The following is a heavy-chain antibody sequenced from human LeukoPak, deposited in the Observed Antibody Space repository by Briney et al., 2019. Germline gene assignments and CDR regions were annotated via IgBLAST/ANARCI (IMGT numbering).Heavy chain of an antibody. CDR1: GYTFTSYY. J-gene: IGHJ6*03. Sequence: ASVKVSCKASGYTFTSYYMHWVRQAPGQGLEWMGIINPSGGSTSYAQKFQGRVTMTRDTSTSTVYMELSSLRSEDTAVYYCARGIRGYSYGTSRYYYYYMDVWGKGTTVTVSS. V-gene: IGHV1-46*01. D-gene: IGHD5-18*01. CDR2: INPSGGST. CDR3: ARGIRGYSYGTSRYYYYYMDV.